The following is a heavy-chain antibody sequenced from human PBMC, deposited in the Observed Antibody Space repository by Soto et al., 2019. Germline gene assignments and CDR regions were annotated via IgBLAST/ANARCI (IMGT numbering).Heavy chain of an antibody. V-gene: IGHV3-30*04. J-gene: IGHJ4*02. D-gene: IGHD6-19*01. CDR1: GFTFNNYA. Sequence: GGSLRLSCAASGFTFNNYAMHWVRQAPGKGLEWVAVTSYDEKNKYYTDSVKGRFTISRDNSKNTLYLQMNNLRTEDTAVYYCARAYSSGWSLPFDYWGQGTLVTVSS. CDR2: TSYDEKNK. CDR3: ARAYSSGWSLPFDY.